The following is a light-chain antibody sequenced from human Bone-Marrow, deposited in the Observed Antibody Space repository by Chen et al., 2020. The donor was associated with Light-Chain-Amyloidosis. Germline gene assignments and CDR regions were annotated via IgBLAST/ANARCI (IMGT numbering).Light chain of an antibody. CDR3: MIWHSSAWV. V-gene: IGLV5-45*02. Sequence: AVLTQPSSLSASPGASSRRPCPSDRCLNVATSRIYWYQQRPGSPPQFLLRYKSDSDKDQGSGVPSRFSGSKDASANAGVLFISGIQSEDEADYYCMIWHSSAWVFGGGTKLTVL. CDR2: YKSDSDK. CDR1: RCLNVATSR. J-gene: IGLJ3*02.